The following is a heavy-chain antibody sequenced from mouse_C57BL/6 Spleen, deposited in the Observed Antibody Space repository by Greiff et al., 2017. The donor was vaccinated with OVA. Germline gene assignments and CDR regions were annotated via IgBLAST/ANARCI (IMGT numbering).Heavy chain of an antibody. CDR1: GFTFSSYA. CDR3: ARDQGDYVAWFAY. J-gene: IGHJ3*01. D-gene: IGHD2-4*01. CDR2: ISDGGSYT. Sequence: EVQRVESGGGLVKPGGSLKLSCAASGFTFSSYAMSWVRQTPEKRLEWVATISDGGSYTYYPDNVKGRFTISRDNAKNNLYLQMSHLKSEDTAMYYCARDQGDYVAWFAYWGQGTLVTVSA. V-gene: IGHV5-4*01.